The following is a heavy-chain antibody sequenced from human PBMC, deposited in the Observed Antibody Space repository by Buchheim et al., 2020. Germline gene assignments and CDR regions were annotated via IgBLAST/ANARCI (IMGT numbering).Heavy chain of an antibody. CDR1: GFTFSNYA. J-gene: IGHJ4*02. CDR3: AKAITKIVDAIDY. D-gene: IGHD3-22*01. Sequence: EVQLLESGGGLIQPGGSLRLSCAASGFTFSNYAMSWVRQPSGKGLEWVSVVSGSGDITIYADAVKGRFTISRDNSRNTLFLQMNSLRTEDTALYYCAKAITKIVDAIDYWGQGTL. V-gene: IGHV3-23*01. CDR2: VSGSGDIT.